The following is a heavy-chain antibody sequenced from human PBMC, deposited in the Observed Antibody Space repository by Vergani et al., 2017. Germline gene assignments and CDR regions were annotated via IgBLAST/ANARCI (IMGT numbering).Heavy chain of an antibody. D-gene: IGHD5-12*01. CDR2: IYTSGST. CDR1: GGSISSGSYY. J-gene: IGHJ6*03. Sequence: QVQLQESGPGLVKPSQTLSLTCTVSGGSISSGSYYWSWIRQPAGKGLEWIGRIYTSGSTNYNPSLKSRVTISVDTSKNQFSLKLSSVTAADTAVYYCATGGYSGYDFPPYYMDVWGKGTTVTVSS. V-gene: IGHV4-61*02. CDR3: ATGGYSGYDFPPYYMDV.